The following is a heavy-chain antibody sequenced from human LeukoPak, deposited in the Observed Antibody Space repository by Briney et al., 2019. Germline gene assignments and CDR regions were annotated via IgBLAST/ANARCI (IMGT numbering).Heavy chain of an antibody. CDR2: ISGLSTYI. V-gene: IGHV3-21*04. Sequence: GGSLRLSCAASGFTFKTYSMNWVRQAPGKGLEWVSSISGLSTYIYYPDSMKGRFTISRDNAKNSLFLQVSSLRAEDTAVYFCARSAGTGGPYYFDYWGQGSLVTVSS. J-gene: IGHJ4*02. CDR1: GFTFKTYS. D-gene: IGHD3/OR15-3a*01. CDR3: ARSAGTGGPYYFDY.